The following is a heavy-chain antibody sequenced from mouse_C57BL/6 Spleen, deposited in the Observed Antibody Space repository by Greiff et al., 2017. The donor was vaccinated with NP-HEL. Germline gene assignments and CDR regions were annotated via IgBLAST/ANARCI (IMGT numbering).Heavy chain of an antibody. J-gene: IGHJ3*01. V-gene: IGHV1-26*01. D-gene: IGHD2-2*01. CDR3: ARDGYDCAY. CDR1: GYTFTDYY. Sequence: EVQLQQSGPELVKPGASVKISCKASGYTFTDYYMNWVKQSHGKSLEWIGDINPNNGGTSYNQKFKGKATLTVDKSSSTAYMELRSLTSEDSAVYYCARDGYDCAYWGQGTLVTVSA. CDR2: INPNNGGT.